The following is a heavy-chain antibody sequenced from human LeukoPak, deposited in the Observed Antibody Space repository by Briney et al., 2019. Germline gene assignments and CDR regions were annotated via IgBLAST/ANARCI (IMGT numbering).Heavy chain of an antibody. V-gene: IGHV1-46*01. CDR2: INPSGGST. CDR3: ARSATLPPSFDY. Sequence: ASVKVSCKASGYTFTSYYMHWVRQAPGQGLEWMGIINPSGGSTSYAQKFQGRVTVTRDTSTSTVYMELSSLRSEDTAVYYCARSATLPPSFDYWGQGTLVTVSS. J-gene: IGHJ4*02. CDR1: GYTFTSYY.